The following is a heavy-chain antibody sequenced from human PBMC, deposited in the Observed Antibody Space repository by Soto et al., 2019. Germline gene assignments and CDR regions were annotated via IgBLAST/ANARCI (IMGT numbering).Heavy chain of an antibody. CDR3: AKAVVNSWYYFDY. CDR2: ISGSGGST. V-gene: IGHV3-23*01. CDR1: VFTFSSYA. D-gene: IGHD6-13*01. Sequence: GGSLRLSCAASVFTFSSYAMSWVRQAPGKGLEWVSVISGSGGSTYYADSVKGRFTISRDNSKNTLYLQMNSLRAEDTAVYYCAKAVVNSWYYFDYWGQGTLVTVSS. J-gene: IGHJ4*02.